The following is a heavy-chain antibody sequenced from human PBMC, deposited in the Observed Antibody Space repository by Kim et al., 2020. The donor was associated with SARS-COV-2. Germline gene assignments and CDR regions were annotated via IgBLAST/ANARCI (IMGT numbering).Heavy chain of an antibody. J-gene: IGHJ4*02. D-gene: IGHD1-26*01. V-gene: IGHV1-2*02. CDR3: ATDRNGAQGSDFDR. Sequence: ASVKVSCRASGYIFTAYYLHWLRQAPGQGLEWMGWVHPNGDVTRYAQKFQDRVTMTSDTSTTTTTMELSNLGFDDTAVYYCATDRNGAQGSDFDRWGQGT. CDR1: GYIFTAYY. CDR2: VHPNGDVT.